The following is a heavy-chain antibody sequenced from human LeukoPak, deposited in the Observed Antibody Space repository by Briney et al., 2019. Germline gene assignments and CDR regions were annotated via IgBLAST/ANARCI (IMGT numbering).Heavy chain of an antibody. D-gene: IGHD5-24*01. CDR3: ARGRDGFQETEGAFDI. CDR2: IIPIFGTA. Sequence: ASVKVSCKASGGTFSSYAISWVRQAPGQGLEWMGGIIPIFGTANYTQKFQGRVTITKDESTSTAYMELSSLRSEDTAVYYCARGRDGFQETEGAFDIWGQGTMVTVSS. V-gene: IGHV1-69*05. CDR1: GGTFSSYA. J-gene: IGHJ3*02.